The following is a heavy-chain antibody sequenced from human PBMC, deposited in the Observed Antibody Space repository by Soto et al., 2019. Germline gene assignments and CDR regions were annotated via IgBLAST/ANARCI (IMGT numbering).Heavy chain of an antibody. CDR1: VFTFSSYA. V-gene: IGHV3-64D*06. Sequence: WWSLTLSCSASVFTFSSYAMHWFRQAPGKGLEYVSAISSNGGSTYYADSVKGRFTISRDNPKNTLYLQMSSLRAEDTAVYYCVGDYPRGMDVWGQGTTVTVSS. J-gene: IGHJ6*02. D-gene: IGHD3-10*01. CDR3: VGDYPRGMDV. CDR2: ISSNGGST.